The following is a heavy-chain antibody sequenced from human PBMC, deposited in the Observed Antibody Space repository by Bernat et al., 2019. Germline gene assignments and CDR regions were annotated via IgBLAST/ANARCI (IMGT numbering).Heavy chain of an antibody. CDR3: ARDRDGSDWPRWGDYYGMDV. D-gene: IGHD6-19*01. Sequence: QVQLVQSGAEVKTPGASVKVSCKASGYTFTGYYMHWVRQAPGQGLEWMGWINPNSGGTNYAQKFQGWVTMTRDTSISTAYMELSRLRSDDTAVYYCARDRDGSDWPRWGDYYGMDVWGQGTTVTVSS. J-gene: IGHJ6*02. CDR2: INPNSGGT. V-gene: IGHV1-2*04. CDR1: GYTFTGYY.